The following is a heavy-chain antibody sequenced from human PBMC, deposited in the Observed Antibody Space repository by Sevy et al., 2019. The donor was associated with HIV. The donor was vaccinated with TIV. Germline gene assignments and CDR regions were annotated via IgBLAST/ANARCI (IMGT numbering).Heavy chain of an antibody. CDR3: VKRSGGPLRLFDP. Sequence: GGSLRLSCSASGFTFSRYAMSWVRQAAGKGLEWVSTITDSGGSTYYADYVKGRFTISRDNSKNTLYLQMNSLRVEETAIYYCVKRSGGPLRLFDPWGQGTLVTVSS. V-gene: IGHV3-23*01. D-gene: IGHD1-26*01. J-gene: IGHJ5*02. CDR1: GFTFSRYA. CDR2: ITDSGGST.